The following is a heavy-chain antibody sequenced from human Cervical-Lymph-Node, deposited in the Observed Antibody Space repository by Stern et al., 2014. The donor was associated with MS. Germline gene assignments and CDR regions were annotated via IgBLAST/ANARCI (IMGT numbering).Heavy chain of an antibody. V-gene: IGHV5-51*03. J-gene: IGHJ4*02. CDR1: GYLFDDYW. D-gene: IGHD5-12*01. CDR2: IFPRDSNT. CDR3: ASSPATPSGYDRFDY. Sequence: VQLVQSGAEVKKPGESLKISCEASGYLFDDYWIGWVRQMSGRGLELVAIIFPRDSNTRYSPSVQGQVTISADKSISTAYLQWSSLKAPAPAIYFCASSPATPSGYDRFDYWGQGALVTVSS.